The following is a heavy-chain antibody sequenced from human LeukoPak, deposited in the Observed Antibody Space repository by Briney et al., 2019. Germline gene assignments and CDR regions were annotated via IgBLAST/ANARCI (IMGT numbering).Heavy chain of an antibody. J-gene: IGHJ4*02. V-gene: IGHV4-31*03. D-gene: IGHD2-21*02. Sequence: SQTLSLTCTVSGGSISSGGYYWSWIRQHPGKGLEWIGYIYYSGSTYYNPSLKSRVTISVDTSKNQFSLKLSSVTAADTAEYYCARGVTGYYFDYWGQGTLVTVSS. CDR3: ARGVTGYYFDY. CDR2: IYYSGST. CDR1: GGSISSGGYY.